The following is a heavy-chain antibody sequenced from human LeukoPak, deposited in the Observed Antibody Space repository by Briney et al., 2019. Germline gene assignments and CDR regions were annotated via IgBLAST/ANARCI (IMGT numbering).Heavy chain of an antibody. CDR2: IFSGGTT. D-gene: IGHD5-24*01. J-gene: IGHJ4*02. CDR1: GSTVSSYF. Sequence: GGSLRLSCAASGSTVSSYFMSWVRQAPGKGLEWVSVIFSGGTTYYADSVKGRFTISRENSKNTLYLQMDSLRAEDTAVYYCARGGDGYNYSFDYWGQGTLVTVSS. CDR3: ARGGDGYNYSFDY. V-gene: IGHV3-66*01.